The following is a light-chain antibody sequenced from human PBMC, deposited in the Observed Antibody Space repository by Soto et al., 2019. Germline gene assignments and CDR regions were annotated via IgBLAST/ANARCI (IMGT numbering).Light chain of an antibody. CDR2: GAS. V-gene: IGKV3-20*01. CDR1: QSVSNNY. Sequence: ELVLTQSPGTLSLSPGERATLSCRASQSVSNNYLTWYQQKPGQAPRLLIYGASSRATGIPDRFSGYGSGTDFTLTISRLEPEDFAVYYCLQYGSSPRTFGQGTKVDIK. CDR3: LQYGSSPRT. J-gene: IGKJ1*01.